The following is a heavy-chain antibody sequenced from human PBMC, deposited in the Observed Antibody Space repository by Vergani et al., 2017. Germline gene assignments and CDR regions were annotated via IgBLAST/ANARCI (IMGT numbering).Heavy chain of an antibody. CDR3: ARDRMATWGFDY. V-gene: IGHV3-21*01. J-gene: IGHJ4*02. CDR1: GFTFSSYS. CDR2: ISSSSSYI. D-gene: IGHD5-24*01. Sequence: EVQLVESGGGLVKPGGSLRLSCAASGFTFSSYSMNWVRQAPGKGLEWVSSISSSSSYIYYADSVKGRFTISRDNAKNSLYLQMNSLRAEDTAVYYCARDRMATWGFDYWGQGTLVTVSS.